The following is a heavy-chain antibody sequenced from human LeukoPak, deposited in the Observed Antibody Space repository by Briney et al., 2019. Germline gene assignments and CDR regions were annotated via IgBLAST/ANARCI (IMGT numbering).Heavy chain of an antibody. J-gene: IGHJ6*03. V-gene: IGHV1-2*02. D-gene: IGHD6-19*01. Sequence: ASVKVSCKASGYTFTGYYMHWVRQAPGQGLEWMGWINPNSGGTNYAQKFQGRVTMTTDTSTSTAYMELRSLRSDDTAVYYCARRAVDNSYYYYMDVWGKGTTVTVSS. CDR2: INPNSGGT. CDR3: ARRAVDNSYYYYMDV. CDR1: GYTFTGYY.